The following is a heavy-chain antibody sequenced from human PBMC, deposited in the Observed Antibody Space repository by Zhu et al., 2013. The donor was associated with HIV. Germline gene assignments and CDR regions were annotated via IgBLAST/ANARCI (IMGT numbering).Heavy chain of an antibody. CDR1: GDSFSSHI. CDR3: ARETTVTYYYYYYGMDV. CDR2: IIPLFGAP. D-gene: IGHD4-4*01. V-gene: IGHV1-69*06. Sequence: QVQLTQSGADMKKPGSSVMVSCKVSGDSFSSHIINWVRQAPGQGLEWVGGIIPLFGAPSYAQTFQGRLTISADKSTSTSHMELRSLRSEDTAVYYCARETTVTYYYYYYGMDVWGQGTTVTVSS. J-gene: IGHJ6*02.